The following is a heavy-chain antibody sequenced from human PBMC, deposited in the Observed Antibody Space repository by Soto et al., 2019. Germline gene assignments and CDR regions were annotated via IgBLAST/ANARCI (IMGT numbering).Heavy chain of an antibody. Sequence: EVQLVESGGGLVQPGRSLRLSCAASGFTFDDYAMHWVRQAPGKGLEWVSGISWNSGSIGYADSVKGRFTISRDNAKNSLYLQMNSLGAEDTALYYCAKDISLLLWCGELSGGMDVWGQGTTVTVSS. J-gene: IGHJ6*02. CDR2: ISWNSGSI. D-gene: IGHD3-10*01. CDR1: GFTFDDYA. V-gene: IGHV3-9*01. CDR3: AKDISLLLWCGELSGGMDV.